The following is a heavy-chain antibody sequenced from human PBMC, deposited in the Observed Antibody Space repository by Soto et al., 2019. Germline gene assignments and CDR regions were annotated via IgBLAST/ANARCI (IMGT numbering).Heavy chain of an antibody. CDR3: ARGRRSGGTRNFDY. D-gene: IGHD2-15*01. CDR1: GGSFSGYY. J-gene: IGHJ4*02. Sequence: SETLSLTCAVYGGSFSGYYWSWIRQPPGKGLEWIGEINHSGSTNYNPSLKSRVTISVDTSKNQFSLKLSSVTAADTAVYYCARGRRSGGTRNFDYWGQGTLVTVSS. CDR2: INHSGST. V-gene: IGHV4-34*01.